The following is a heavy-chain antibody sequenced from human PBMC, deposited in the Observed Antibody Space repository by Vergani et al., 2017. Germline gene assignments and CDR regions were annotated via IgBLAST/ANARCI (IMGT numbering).Heavy chain of an antibody. V-gene: IGHV4-4*07. D-gene: IGHD2-2*01. CDR3: ASDYCSSTSCFLDY. Sequence: QVQLQESGPGLVKPSETLSLTCTVSGRSISSYYWSWIRQPAGKGLEWIGRIYTSGSTNYNPSLKSRVTMSVDTSKNQFSLKLSSVTAADTAVYYCASDYCSSTSCFLDYWGQGTLVTVSS. CDR2: IYTSGST. CDR1: GRSISSYY. J-gene: IGHJ4*02.